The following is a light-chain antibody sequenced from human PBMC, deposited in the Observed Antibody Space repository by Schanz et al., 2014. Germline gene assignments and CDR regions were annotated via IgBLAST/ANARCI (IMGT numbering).Light chain of an antibody. CDR3: SSHTAITTAVV. CDR2: EVS. J-gene: IGLJ2*01. CDR1: SSDVGGYNY. V-gene: IGLV2-8*01. Sequence: QSALTQPPSASGSPGQSVTISCTGTSSDVGGYNYVSWYQQHPGKAPKLMIYEVSKRPSGVPDRFSGSKSGNTASLTVSGLQAEDEADYHCSSHTAITTAVVFGGGTKVTVL.